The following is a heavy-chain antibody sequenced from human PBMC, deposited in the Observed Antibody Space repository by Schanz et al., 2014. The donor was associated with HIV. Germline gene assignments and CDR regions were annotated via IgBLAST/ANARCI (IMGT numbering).Heavy chain of an antibody. V-gene: IGHV3-33*06. CDR1: GFTYKRYG. J-gene: IGHJ6*02. CDR2: IWYDGSYK. D-gene: IGHD1-1*01. CDR3: TKEVPPDV. Sequence: QVQVVASGGGVVQPGGSLRLACSASGFTYKRYGMHWVRQAPGKGLEWAAVIWYDGSYKYYADSVKGRFTISRDNSKNTLYLQMNSLRAEDTAVYYCTKEVPPDVWGQGTTVTVSS.